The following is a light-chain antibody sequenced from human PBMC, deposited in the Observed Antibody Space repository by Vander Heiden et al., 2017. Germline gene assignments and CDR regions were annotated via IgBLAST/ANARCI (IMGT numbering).Light chain of an antibody. CDR3: RQDLQTPYT. V-gene: IGKV2-28*01. CDR1: QSLLHSNGYNY. J-gene: IGKJ2*01. Sequence: DIVLTQSPLSLPFTPGWPASISCRSSQSLLHSNGYNYLDWYLQKPGQSPQLLIYLGSNRASGVPDRFSGSGSGTDFTLKISRVEAEDVGVYYCRQDLQTPYTFGQGTKMEIK. CDR2: LGS.